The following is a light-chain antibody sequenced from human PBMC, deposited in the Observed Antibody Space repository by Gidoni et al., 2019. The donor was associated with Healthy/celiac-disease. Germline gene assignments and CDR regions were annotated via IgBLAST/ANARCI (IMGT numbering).Light chain of an antibody. CDR1: QSVSSN. CDR2: GAS. J-gene: IGKJ2*02. Sequence: EIVMTQSPATLSVSPGERATLSCRASQSVSSNLAWYQQKPGQAPRLLIYGASTRATGIPARFSGSGSGTEFTLTISSLQSEDFAVYYCQQYNNWRRTFGQXTKLEIK. V-gene: IGKV3-15*01. CDR3: QQYNNWRRT.